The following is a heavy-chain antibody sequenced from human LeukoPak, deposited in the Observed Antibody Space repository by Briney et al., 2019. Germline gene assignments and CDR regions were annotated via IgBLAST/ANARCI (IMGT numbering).Heavy chain of an antibody. CDR2: ISGDGSTT. D-gene: IGHD6-6*01. Sequence: PGGSLRLSCAASGFTFSTFWIHWVRQAPGKGLVWVSRISGDGSTTTYADSVKGRFTISRDNVKNTLYLQVNSLRAEDTAVYYCARDSPEYSSPDGFDYWGQGTLVTVSS. CDR3: ARDSPEYSSPDGFDY. CDR1: GFTFSTFW. J-gene: IGHJ4*02. V-gene: IGHV3-74*03.